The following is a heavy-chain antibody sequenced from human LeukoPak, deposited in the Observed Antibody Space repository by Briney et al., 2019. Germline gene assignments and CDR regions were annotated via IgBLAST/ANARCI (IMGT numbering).Heavy chain of an antibody. V-gene: IGHV1-2*02. D-gene: IGHD6-13*01. Sequence: ASVKVSCKASGYTFTGYYMHWVRQAPGQGPEWMGWINPNSGGTNYAQKFQGRVTMTRDTSISTAYMELSRLKSDDTAVYYCARQKAGTDAFDIWGLGTMVTVSS. CDR2: INPNSGGT. CDR3: ARQKAGTDAFDI. J-gene: IGHJ3*02. CDR1: GYTFTGYY.